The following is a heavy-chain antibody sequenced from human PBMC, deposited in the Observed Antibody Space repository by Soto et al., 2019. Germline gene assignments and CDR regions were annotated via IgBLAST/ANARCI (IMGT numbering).Heavy chain of an antibody. D-gene: IGHD4-17*01. V-gene: IGHV1-18*04. Sequence: QVQLVQSGGDVKKPGASVKVSCWASGYIFTSYGISWVRQAPGQGLEWMGWINGDNGNINYAQNLQGRLTMTRDTSTSTVDMELRSLRSDDTAVYYCARDPSTGLFDYWGQRTLVTVSS. CDR1: GYIFTSYG. J-gene: IGHJ4*02. CDR3: ARDPSTGLFDY. CDR2: INGDNGNI.